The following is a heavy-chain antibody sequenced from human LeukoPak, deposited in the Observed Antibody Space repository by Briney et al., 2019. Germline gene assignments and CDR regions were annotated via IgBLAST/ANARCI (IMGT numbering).Heavy chain of an antibody. CDR3: ARVRSYGTFDY. D-gene: IGHD5-18*01. J-gene: IGHJ4*02. CDR1: GFTVSSNY. CDR2: IYSGGST. Sequence: PGGSLRLSCAASGFTVSSNYMSWVRQAPGKGLEWVSVIYSGGSTYYADSVKGRFTISRDNSKNTQYLQMNSLRAEDTAVYYCARVRSYGTFDYWGQGTLVTVSS. V-gene: IGHV3-53*01.